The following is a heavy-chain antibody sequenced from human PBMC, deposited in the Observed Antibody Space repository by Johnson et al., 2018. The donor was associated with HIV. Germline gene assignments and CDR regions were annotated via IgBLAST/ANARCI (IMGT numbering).Heavy chain of an antibody. CDR3: AREKTTPDAFDI. V-gene: IGHV3-66*01. Sequence: VQLVESGGGLVQPGGSLRVSCAASGFTVSSNYMSWVRQAPGKGLEWVSVIYSGGSTYYADSVKGRFTISRDNSKNTLYLQMNSLRAEDTAVYYCAREKTTPDAFDIWGQGTMVTVSS. D-gene: IGHD4-11*01. J-gene: IGHJ3*02. CDR2: IYSGGST. CDR1: GFTVSSNY.